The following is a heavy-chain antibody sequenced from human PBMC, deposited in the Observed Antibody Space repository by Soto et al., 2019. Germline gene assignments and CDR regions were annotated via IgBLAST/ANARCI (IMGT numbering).Heavy chain of an antibody. V-gene: IGHV1-3*01. Sequence: ASVKVSCKASGYTFTNYAMHRVRQAPGQRLEWMGWINAGNGNAKYSQKFQGRVTITRDTSASTDYMELSSLRSEDTAVYSCAILRYFGEGMGFDPWGQGTLVAVSS. CDR1: GYTFTNYA. CDR3: AILRYFGEGMGFDP. D-gene: IGHD3-9*01. J-gene: IGHJ5*02. CDR2: INAGNGNA.